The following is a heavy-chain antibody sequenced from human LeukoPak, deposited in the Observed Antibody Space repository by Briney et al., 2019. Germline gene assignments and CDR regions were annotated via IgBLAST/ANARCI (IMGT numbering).Heavy chain of an antibody. Sequence: PSETLSLTCAVYGGSFSGYYWSWIRQPPGKGLEWIGEINHSGSTNYNPSLKSRVTISVDTSKNQFSLKLSSVPAADTAVYYCARGQGTVTTHWSQGTLVTVSS. CDR1: GGSFSGYY. V-gene: IGHV4-34*01. J-gene: IGHJ4*02. CDR2: INHSGST. CDR3: ARGQGTVTTH. D-gene: IGHD4-17*01.